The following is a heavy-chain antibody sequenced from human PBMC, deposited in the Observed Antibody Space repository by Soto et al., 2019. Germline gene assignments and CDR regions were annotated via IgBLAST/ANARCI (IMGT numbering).Heavy chain of an antibody. CDR1: GGSVNNADYF. D-gene: IGHD4-17*01. CDR3: ARDADYGGSRGGMDV. J-gene: IGHJ6*02. Sequence: QVRLEESGPGLVKPSETLSLICSVSGGSVNNADYFWSWIRHHPENGLEWIGYIFYSGSTRYNPSFKTRATLSIDTSKNQFSLRLNSATVADTAVYFCARDADYGGSRGGMDVWGRGTTVTVSS. CDR2: IFYSGST. V-gene: IGHV4-31*03.